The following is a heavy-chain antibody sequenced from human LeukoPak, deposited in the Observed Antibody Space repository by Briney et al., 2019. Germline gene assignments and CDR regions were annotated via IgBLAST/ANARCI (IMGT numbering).Heavy chain of an antibody. Sequence: SETLSLTCAAYGWSFSGYYWSWIRQPPGKGLEWIGEINHSGSTNYNPSLKSRVTISVDTSKNQFSLKLSSVTAADTAVYYCARGRITIFGVVTEGFDPWGQGTLVTVSS. V-gene: IGHV4-34*01. J-gene: IGHJ5*02. CDR2: INHSGST. CDR3: ARGRITIFGVVTEGFDP. CDR1: GWSFSGYY. D-gene: IGHD3-3*01.